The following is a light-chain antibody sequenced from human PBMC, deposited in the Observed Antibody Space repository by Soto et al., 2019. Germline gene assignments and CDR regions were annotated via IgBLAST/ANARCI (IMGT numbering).Light chain of an antibody. CDR3: QQYGSSPYT. V-gene: IGKV3-20*01. CDR1: LSGSSSY. Sequence: EIGWTQSPGTLSLSPRERATLSCRASLSGSSSYLAWYQQKPGQAPRLLIYGASSRATGIPDRFSGSGSGTDFTLTISRLEPEDFAVYYCQQYGSSPYTFGQGTKLEIK. CDR2: GAS. J-gene: IGKJ2*01.